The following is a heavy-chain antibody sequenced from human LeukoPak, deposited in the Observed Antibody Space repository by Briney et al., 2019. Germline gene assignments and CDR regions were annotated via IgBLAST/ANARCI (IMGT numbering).Heavy chain of an antibody. CDR3: ARYVTGRRYYGSGSYYQAGYFDY. CDR2: INHSGST. D-gene: IGHD3-10*01. J-gene: IGHJ4*02. Sequence: SETLSLTCAVYGGSFSGYYWSWIRQPPGKGLEWIGEINHSGSTNYNPSLKSRVTISVDTSRNQFSLKLSSVTAADTAVYYCARYVTGRRYYGSGSYYQAGYFDYWGQGTLVTVSS. CDR1: GGSFSGYY. V-gene: IGHV4-34*01.